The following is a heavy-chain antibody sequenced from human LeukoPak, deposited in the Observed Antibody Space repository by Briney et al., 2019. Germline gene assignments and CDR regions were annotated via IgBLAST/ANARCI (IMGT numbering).Heavy chain of an antibody. Sequence: GGSLRLSCAASGFTFSSYSMNWVRQAPGKGLEWVSSISSSSSYIYYADSVKGRLTISRDNSKNTLYLQMNSLRAEDTALYYCAKGLRYSDYWGQGTLVTISS. CDR3: AKGLRYSDY. CDR2: ISSSSSYI. CDR1: GFTFSSYS. J-gene: IGHJ4*02. V-gene: IGHV3-21*04. D-gene: IGHD4-17*01.